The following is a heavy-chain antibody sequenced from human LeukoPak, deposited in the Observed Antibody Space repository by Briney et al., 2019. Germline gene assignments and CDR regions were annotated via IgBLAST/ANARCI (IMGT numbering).Heavy chain of an antibody. D-gene: IGHD2-21*02. V-gene: IGHV4-39*07. CDR2: IYYSGST. CDR3: ARTGVVTAR. CDR1: GGSISSSSYY. J-gene: IGHJ4*02. Sequence: SETLSLTCTVSGGSISSSSYYWGWIRQPPGKGLEWIGSIYYSGSTYYNPSLKSRVTISVDTSKNQFSLKLSSVTAADTAVYYCARTGVVTARWGQGTLVTVSS.